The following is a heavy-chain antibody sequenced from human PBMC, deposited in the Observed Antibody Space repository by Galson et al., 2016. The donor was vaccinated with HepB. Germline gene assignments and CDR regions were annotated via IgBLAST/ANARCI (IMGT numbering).Heavy chain of an antibody. CDR3: ARPGYRMTSGWRDAFDI. Sequence: QSGAEVKKPGESLKISCKGSGYSFTAYWIAWVRQMPGKGLEWMGIIYPGDSGTRYSPSFQGQVTISADKSISTAYLHWSSLKASDTAMYYCARPGYRMTSGWRDAFDIWGQGTMVTVSS. D-gene: IGHD6-19*01. J-gene: IGHJ3*02. CDR1: GYSFTAYW. V-gene: IGHV5-51*01. CDR2: IYPGDSGT.